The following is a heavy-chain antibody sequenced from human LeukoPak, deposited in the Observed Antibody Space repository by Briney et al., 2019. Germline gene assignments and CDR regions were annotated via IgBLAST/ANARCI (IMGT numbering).Heavy chain of an antibody. V-gene: IGHV3-23*01. J-gene: IGHJ4*02. Sequence: PGGSLRLSCAASGFTFSSYAMSWVRQAPGKGLEWVSAISGSVGSTYYAGSVKGRFTISRDNSKNTLYLQMNSLRAEDTAVYYCANAATAMGSRGDYYFDYWGQGTLVTVSS. CDR1: GFTFSSYA. D-gene: IGHD5-18*01. CDR3: ANAATAMGSRGDYYFDY. CDR2: ISGSVGST.